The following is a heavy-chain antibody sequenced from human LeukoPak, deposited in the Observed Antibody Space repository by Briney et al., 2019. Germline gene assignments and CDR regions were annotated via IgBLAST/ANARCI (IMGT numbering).Heavy chain of an antibody. J-gene: IGHJ3*02. D-gene: IGHD6-13*01. Sequence: GASVKVSCKASGYTFTSYGISWVRQAPGQGLEWMGWISAYNGNTNYAQKLQGRVTMTTDTSTSTAYMELRSLRSDDTAVYYCARDRASVWQQPLGTYNAFDIWGQGTMVTVSS. CDR3: ARDRASVWQQPLGTYNAFDI. CDR1: GYTFTSYG. CDR2: ISAYNGNT. V-gene: IGHV1-18*01.